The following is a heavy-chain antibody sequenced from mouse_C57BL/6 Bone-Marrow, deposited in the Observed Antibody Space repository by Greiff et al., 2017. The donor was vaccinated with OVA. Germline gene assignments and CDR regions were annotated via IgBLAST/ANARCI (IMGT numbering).Heavy chain of an antibody. D-gene: IGHD1-1*01. CDR3: TALTTVVGGGSYFDY. J-gene: IGHJ2*01. CDR1: GFNIKDDY. CDR2: IDPENGDT. V-gene: IGHV14-4*01. Sequence: VQLKESGAELVRPGASVKLSCTASGFNIKDDYMHWVKQRPEQGLEWIGWIDPENGDTEYASKFQGKATLTADTSSNTAYLQLSSLTSEDTAVYYCTALTTVVGGGSYFDYWGQGTTLTVSS.